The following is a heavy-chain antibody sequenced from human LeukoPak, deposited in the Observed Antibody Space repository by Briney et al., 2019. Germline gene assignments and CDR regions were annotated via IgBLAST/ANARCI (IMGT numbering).Heavy chain of an antibody. Sequence: PGGSLRLSCAASGATFSSYSMNWVRQAPGKGVEWVSSIISSRSDIYYADSVKGRFTISRDNAKNSLYLQMNRLRAEDTAVYYCARCPELRYFDWLPAPHYYYYMDVWGKGTTVTVSS. CDR2: IISSRSDI. V-gene: IGHV3-21*01. CDR3: ARCPELRYFDWLPAPHYYYYMDV. D-gene: IGHD3-9*01. J-gene: IGHJ6*03. CDR1: GATFSSYS.